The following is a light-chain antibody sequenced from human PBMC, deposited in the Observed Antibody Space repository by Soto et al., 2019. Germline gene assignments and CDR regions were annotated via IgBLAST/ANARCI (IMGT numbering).Light chain of an antibody. CDR3: QQYNSYWT. Sequence: DIQMTPSSSSLSASVGDRVTITCRASQTISTWLAWYQQKPGRAPQILIYKASSLESGVPSRFSGSGYGTEFTLTISSLQPDDFATYYCQQYNSYWTLGQGTKVDIK. CDR1: QTISTW. V-gene: IGKV1-5*03. CDR2: KAS. J-gene: IGKJ1*01.